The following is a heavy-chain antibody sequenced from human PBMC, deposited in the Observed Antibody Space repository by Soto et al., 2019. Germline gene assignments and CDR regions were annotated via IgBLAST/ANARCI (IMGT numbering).Heavy chain of an antibody. J-gene: IGHJ5*01. CDR2: ISGSGGST. D-gene: IGHD3-16*01. Sequence: PGGSLRLSCVASGFTFSSYAMTWVRQAPGKGLEWVSGISGSGGSTFYGDSVKGRFTISRDNSRSTLYLQMNSLRAEDTAVYYCAKDTSYADYVGWFDSWGQGTLVTVPS. V-gene: IGHV3-23*01. CDR1: GFTFSSYA. CDR3: AKDTSYADYVGWFDS.